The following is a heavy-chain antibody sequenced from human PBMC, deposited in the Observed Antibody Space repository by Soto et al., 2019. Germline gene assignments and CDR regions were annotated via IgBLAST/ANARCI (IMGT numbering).Heavy chain of an antibody. Sequence: PGGSLRLSCAASGFTFSSYAMHWVRQAPGKGLEWVAVISYDGSNKYYADSVKGRFTISRDNSKNTLYLQMNSLRAEDTAVYYCARDLGGDGYNPWGQGTLVTVSS. V-gene: IGHV3-30-3*01. CDR2: ISYDGSNK. D-gene: IGHD5-12*01. CDR3: ARDLGGDGYNP. CDR1: GFTFSSYA. J-gene: IGHJ5*02.